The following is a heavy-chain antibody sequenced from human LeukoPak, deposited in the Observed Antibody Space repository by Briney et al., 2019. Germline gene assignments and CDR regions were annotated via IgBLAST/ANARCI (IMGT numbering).Heavy chain of an antibody. D-gene: IGHD1-1*01. CDR3: ARCTTGRTFGSLREIKRSREIDY. CDR2: ITSGSSHI. V-gene: IGHV3-21*01. Sequence: GGSLRLSCAASGFTFSSYNMNWVRQTPGQGLEWVSSITSGSSHIYYADSVKGRFTISRDNAKNSLYLQMNSLRVEDTAVYYCARCTTGRTFGSLREIKRSREIDYWGQGTLVTVSS. CDR1: GFTFSSYN. J-gene: IGHJ4*02.